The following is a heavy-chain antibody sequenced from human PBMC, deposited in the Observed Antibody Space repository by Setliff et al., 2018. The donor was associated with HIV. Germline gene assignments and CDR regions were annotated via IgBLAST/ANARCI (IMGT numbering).Heavy chain of an antibody. J-gene: IGHJ3*01. CDR3: ARRPVSDTFDV. V-gene: IGHV5-51*01. Sequence: GESLTISCKASGYNFISYYIGWVRQMPGKGLEWMGIIYSGDSDTRYGPSFEGQVTISADWSITTAFLQWNSLKASDTAMYYCARRPVSDTFDVWGQGTMVTVSS. CDR2: IYSGDSDT. CDR1: GYNFISYY.